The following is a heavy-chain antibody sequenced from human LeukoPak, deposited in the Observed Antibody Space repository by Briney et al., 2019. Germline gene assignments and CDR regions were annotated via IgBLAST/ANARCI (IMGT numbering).Heavy chain of an antibody. D-gene: IGHD3-22*01. Sequence: PGGSLRLSCAASGFTFSDHYMDWVRQAPGEGLEWVGRARNKANSYTTEYAASVKGRFTISRDDSKRSLYLQMDSLKTEDTAVYYCARGGTHYYDGISYSSWGQGTLVTVSS. CDR1: GFTFSDHY. J-gene: IGHJ5*02. V-gene: IGHV3-72*01. CDR3: ARGGTHYYDGISYSS. CDR2: ARNKANSYTT.